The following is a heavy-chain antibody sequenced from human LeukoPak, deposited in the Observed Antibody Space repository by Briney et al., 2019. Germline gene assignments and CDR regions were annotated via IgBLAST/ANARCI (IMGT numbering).Heavy chain of an antibody. CDR2: ISSSSSYI. CDR3: AKDHGDYPSRYFDV. D-gene: IGHD4-17*01. CDR1: GFTFSSYS. V-gene: IGHV3-21*04. J-gene: IGHJ2*01. Sequence: PGGSLRLSCAASGFTFSSYSMNWVRQAPGKGLEWVSSISSSSSYIYYADSVKGRFTISRDNAKNSLYLQMNSLRAEDTAVYYCAKDHGDYPSRYFDVWGRGTLVTVSS.